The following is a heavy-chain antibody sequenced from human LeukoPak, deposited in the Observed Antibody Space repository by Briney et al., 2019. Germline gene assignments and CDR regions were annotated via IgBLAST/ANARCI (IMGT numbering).Heavy chain of an antibody. CDR3: ARLRSDFWSGYTHPYFDY. CDR2: IYYSGTT. J-gene: IGHJ4*02. CDR1: GGSISSSSYS. Sequence: PSETLSLTCTVSGGSISSSSYSWGWIRQPPGKGLEWIGSIYYSGTTYYNPSLKSRVTISVDTSKIQLSLKLSSVAATDTAVYFCARLRSDFWSGYTHPYFDYWGQGTLVTVSS. D-gene: IGHD3-3*01. V-gene: IGHV4-39*01.